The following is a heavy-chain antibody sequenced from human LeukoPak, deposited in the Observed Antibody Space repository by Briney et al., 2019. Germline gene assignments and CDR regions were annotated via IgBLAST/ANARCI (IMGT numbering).Heavy chain of an antibody. V-gene: IGHV4-34*01. CDR1: GGFFSGYY. J-gene: IGHJ4*02. CDR3: ARDDDYSNLIDY. D-gene: IGHD4-11*01. CDR2: INHSGST. Sequence: PSETLSLTCAVYGGFFSGYYWSWIRQPPGKGLEWIGEINHSGSTNYNPSLKSRVTISVDTSKNQFSLKLSSVTAADTAVYYCARDDDYSNLIDYWGQGTLVTVSS.